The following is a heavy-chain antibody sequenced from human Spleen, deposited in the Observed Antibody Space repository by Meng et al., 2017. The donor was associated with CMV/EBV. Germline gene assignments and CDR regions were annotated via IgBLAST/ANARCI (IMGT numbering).Heavy chain of an antibody. J-gene: IGHJ6*02. Sequence: SETLSITCSVSGDSVRSYYWSWIRQPPGKGLEWIGYTYYSGRTNYKPSLKSRVTISVDTSQNQVYLTLRSVTAADTAAYYCARWYGITGMGNDFYFYGVDVWGQGTPVTVSS. CDR1: GDSVRSYY. D-gene: IGHD2-15*01. V-gene: IGHV4-59*02. CDR3: ARWYGITGMGNDFYFYGVDV. CDR2: TYYSGRT.